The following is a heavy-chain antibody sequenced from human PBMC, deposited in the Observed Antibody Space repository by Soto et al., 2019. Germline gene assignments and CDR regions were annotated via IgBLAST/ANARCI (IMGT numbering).Heavy chain of an antibody. J-gene: IGHJ6*02. Sequence: SVKVSCKASGGTFSSYAISWVRQAPGQGLEWMGGIIPIFGTANYAQKFQGRVTITADKSTSTAYMELSSLRSEDTAVYYCASLSPPPQLEGYYYYYGMDVWGQGTTVTVSS. D-gene: IGHD6-13*01. V-gene: IGHV1-69*06. CDR3: ASLSPPPQLEGYYYYYGMDV. CDR1: GGTFSSYA. CDR2: IIPIFGTA.